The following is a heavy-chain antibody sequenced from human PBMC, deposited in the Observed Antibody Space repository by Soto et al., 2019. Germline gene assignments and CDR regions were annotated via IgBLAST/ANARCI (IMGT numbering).Heavy chain of an antibody. CDR2: IGDSGETT. CDR3: VKGGWGDY. D-gene: IGHD1-26*01. J-gene: IGHJ4*02. Sequence: EVQLLESGGGLGQPGGSLRLSCAASGFNFSVYVMTWVRQAPGKGLEWVSAIGDSGETTYYADSVRGRFTISRDNSKNTLNLQMNSLRPEDTAIYYCVKGGWGDYWGQGTQVAVSS. CDR1: GFNFSVYV. V-gene: IGHV3-23*01.